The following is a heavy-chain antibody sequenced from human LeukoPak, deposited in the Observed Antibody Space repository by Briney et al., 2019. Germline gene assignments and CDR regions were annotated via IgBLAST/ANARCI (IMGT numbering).Heavy chain of an antibody. D-gene: IGHD6-13*01. CDR2: TSPSGSTI. CDR1: GFTFSSYS. CDR3: ARDGAAAGTDYYYYMDV. V-gene: IGHV3-48*04. J-gene: IGHJ6*03. Sequence: GGSLRLSCAASGFTFSSYSMNWVRQAPGKGLEWVSYTSPSGSTIYYADSVKGRFAISRDNAKNSLYLQMSNLRAEDTAVYYCARDGAAAGTDYYYYMDVWGKGTTVTVSS.